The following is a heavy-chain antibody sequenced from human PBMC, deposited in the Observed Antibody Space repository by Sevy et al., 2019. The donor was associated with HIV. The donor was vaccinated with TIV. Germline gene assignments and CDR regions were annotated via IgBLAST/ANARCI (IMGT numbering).Heavy chain of an antibody. CDR2: ISYDGSNK. CDR3: AKDGSITMVQGVIITFPDNLRGGDGMDV. D-gene: IGHD3-10*01. J-gene: IGHJ6*02. V-gene: IGHV3-30*18. CDR1: GFTFSSYG. Sequence: GGSLRLSCAASGFTFSSYGMHWVRQAPGKGLEWVAVISYDGSNKYYADSVKGRFTISRDNSKNTLYLQMNSLRAEDTAVYYCAKDGSITMVQGVIITFPDNLRGGDGMDVWGQGTTVTVSS.